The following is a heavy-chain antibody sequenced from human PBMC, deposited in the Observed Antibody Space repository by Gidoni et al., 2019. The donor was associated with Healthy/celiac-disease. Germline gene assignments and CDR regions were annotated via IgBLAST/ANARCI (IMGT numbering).Heavy chain of an antibody. J-gene: IGHJ4*02. CDR1: GFNFSSYA. D-gene: IGHD3-10*01. CDR3: AKGESTSGSYYPDY. V-gene: IGHV3-23*01. CDR2: ISGSGGST. Sequence: EVQLLESGGGLVQPGGSLRLSCAASGFNFSSYAMSWVRQAPGKGLELVSAISGSGGSTYDADSVKGRFTISRDNSKNTLYLQMNSLRAEDTAVYYCAKGESTSGSYYPDYWGQGTLVTVSS.